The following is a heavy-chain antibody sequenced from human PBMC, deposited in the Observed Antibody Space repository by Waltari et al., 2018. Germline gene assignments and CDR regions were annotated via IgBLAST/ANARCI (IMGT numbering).Heavy chain of an antibody. V-gene: IGHV1-2*02. CDR3: ARGPSAMIRPGDAFDI. D-gene: IGHD3-22*01. J-gene: IGHJ3*02. Sequence: QVQLVQSGAEVKKPGASVKDSCKASGYTFTGYYMHWVRQAPGQGLEWMGWINPNSGGTNYAQKFQGRVTMTRDTSISTAYMELSRLRSDDTAVYYCARGPSAMIRPGDAFDIWGQGTMVTVSS. CDR1: GYTFTGYY. CDR2: INPNSGGT.